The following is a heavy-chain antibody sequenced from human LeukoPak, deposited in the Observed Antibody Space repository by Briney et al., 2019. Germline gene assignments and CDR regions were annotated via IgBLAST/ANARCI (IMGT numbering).Heavy chain of an antibody. Sequence: GGSLRLSCAASGFTFSSYSMNWVRQAPGKGLEWVSSISSSSSYIYYADSVKGRFTISRDNAKNSLYLQMNSLRAEDTAVYYCARDADYGDYYFDYWGQGTLVTVSS. D-gene: IGHD4-17*01. CDR2: ISSSSSYI. CDR1: GFTFSSYS. J-gene: IGHJ4*02. CDR3: ARDADYGDYYFDY. V-gene: IGHV3-21*01.